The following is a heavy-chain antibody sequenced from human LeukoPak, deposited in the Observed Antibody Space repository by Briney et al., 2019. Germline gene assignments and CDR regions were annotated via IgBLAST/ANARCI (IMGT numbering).Heavy chain of an antibody. J-gene: IGHJ4*02. D-gene: IGHD5-12*01. CDR3: ARVDIVATMDY. CDR2: INPNSGGT. V-gene: IGHV1-2*02. CDR1: GYTFTGYY. Sequence: EASVTVSCKASGYTFTGYYMHWVRQAPGQGLEWMGWINPNSGGTNYAQKFQGRVTMTRDTSISTAYMELSRLRSDDTAVYYCARVDIVATMDYWGQGTLVTVSS.